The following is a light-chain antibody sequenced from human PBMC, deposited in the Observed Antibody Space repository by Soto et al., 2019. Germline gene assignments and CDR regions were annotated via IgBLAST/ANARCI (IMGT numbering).Light chain of an antibody. CDR3: SSYTDVVTLEV. V-gene: IGLV2-14*01. CDR1: SHDIGGYKY. Sequence: QSVLTQPASVSGSPGQSITISCTGTSHDIGGYKYVSWYQQHPGKAPKLILYEVSNRPSGVSNRFSGSKSGNTASLTISGLQAEDAADYYCSSYTDVVTLEVFGPGTKLTVL. J-gene: IGLJ1*01. CDR2: EVS.